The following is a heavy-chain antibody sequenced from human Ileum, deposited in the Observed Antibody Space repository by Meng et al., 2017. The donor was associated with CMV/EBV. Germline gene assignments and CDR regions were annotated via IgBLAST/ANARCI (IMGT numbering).Heavy chain of an antibody. CDR3: ARDGLSGRYFDY. D-gene: IGHD1-26*01. Sequence: SCKPSGYHFTSNNIIWGRQAPGQGPEWMGWINTNTGNPTYAQGFTGRFVFSLDTSVSTTYLQISSLKAEDTAVYYCARDGLSGRYFDYWGQGTLVTVSS. J-gene: IGHJ4*02. CDR1: GYHFTSNN. CDR2: INTNTGNP. V-gene: IGHV7-4-1*02.